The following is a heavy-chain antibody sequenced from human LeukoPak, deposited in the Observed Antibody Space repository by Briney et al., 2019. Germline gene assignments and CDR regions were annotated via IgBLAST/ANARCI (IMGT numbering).Heavy chain of an antibody. CDR2: ISSSGSTI. D-gene: IGHD3-10*02. V-gene: IGHV3-48*04. J-gene: IGHJ6*04. CDR3: AELGITMIGGV. CDR1: GFTFSSYG. Sequence: GGSLRLSCAGSGFTFSSYGMHWVRQAPGKGLEWVSYISSSGSTIYYADSVKGRFTISRDNAKNSLYLQMNSLRAEDTAVYYCAELGITMIGGVWGKGTTVTISS.